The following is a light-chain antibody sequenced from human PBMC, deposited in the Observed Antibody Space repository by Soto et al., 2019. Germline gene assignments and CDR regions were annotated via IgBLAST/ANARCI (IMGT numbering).Light chain of an antibody. CDR3: RSPAPSXTVV. CDR1: GSAAWSYRL. Sequence: QSVLTQPASVSGSPGQSITISCTGSGSAAWSYRLVSWYQCHPGKVPKLIIYEGNKRPANIYDRFSGSEPGNTASLTISGLPAEDAADYFCRSPAPSXTVVVGRGTKVXVX. J-gene: IGLJ1*01. CDR2: EGN. V-gene: IGLV2-23*01.